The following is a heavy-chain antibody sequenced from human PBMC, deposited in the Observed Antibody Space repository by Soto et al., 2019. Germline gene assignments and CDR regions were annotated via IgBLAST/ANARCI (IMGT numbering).Heavy chain of an antibody. CDR3: ARVYYYDTTGYYLDNWYFDL. CDR2: IYYSGST. D-gene: IGHD3-22*01. J-gene: IGHJ2*01. V-gene: IGHV4-31*03. Sequence: SETLSLTCTVSGGSISSGGYYWSWIRQHPGKGLEWIGYIYYSGSTYYNPSLKSRVTISVDTSKNQFSLKLSSVTAADTAVYYCARVYYYDTTGYYLDNWYFDLWGRGTLVTVSS. CDR1: GGSISSGGYY.